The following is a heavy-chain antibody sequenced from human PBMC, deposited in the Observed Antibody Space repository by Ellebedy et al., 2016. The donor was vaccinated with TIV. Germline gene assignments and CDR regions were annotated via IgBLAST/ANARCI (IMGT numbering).Heavy chain of an antibody. Sequence: ASVKVSXKASGYTFTSYGISWVRQAPGQGLEWMGWISAYNGNTNYAQKLQGRVTMTTDTSTSTAYMELRSLRSDDTAVYYCARPSLWFGELSTSGGMDVWGQGTTVTVSS. V-gene: IGHV1-18*01. J-gene: IGHJ6*02. CDR3: ARPSLWFGELSTSGGMDV. CDR2: ISAYNGNT. CDR1: GYTFTSYG. D-gene: IGHD3-10*01.